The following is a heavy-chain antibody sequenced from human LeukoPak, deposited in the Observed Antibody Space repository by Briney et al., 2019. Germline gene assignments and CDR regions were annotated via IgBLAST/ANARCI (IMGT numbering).Heavy chain of an antibody. D-gene: IGHD3-3*01. Sequence: SETLSLTCSVSGGSISSSYWSWIRQPPGKGLEWIGYISYTGSTNYNPSLKSRVTISVDTSKNQFSLKLSSVTAADTAVYYCVGGRDNYYDLDYWGQGALVTVSS. J-gene: IGHJ4*02. CDR1: GGSISSSY. V-gene: IGHV4-59*01. CDR2: ISYTGST. CDR3: VGGRDNYYDLDY.